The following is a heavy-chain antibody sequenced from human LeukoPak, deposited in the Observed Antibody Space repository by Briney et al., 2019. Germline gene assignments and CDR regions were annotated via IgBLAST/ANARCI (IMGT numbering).Heavy chain of an antibody. J-gene: IGHJ4*02. CDR3: ASSTVTRTDYFDY. CDR1: GFTFSSYA. Sequence: PGGSLRLSCAASGFTFSSYAMSWVRQAPGKGLEWVSAISGSGGSTYYADSVRGRFTISRDISKNTLYLQMNSLRAEDTAVYYCASSTVTRTDYFDYWGQGTLVTVSS. D-gene: IGHD4-17*01. V-gene: IGHV3-23*01. CDR2: ISGSGGST.